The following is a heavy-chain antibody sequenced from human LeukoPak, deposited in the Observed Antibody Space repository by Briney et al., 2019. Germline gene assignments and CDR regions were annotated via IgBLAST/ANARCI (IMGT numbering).Heavy chain of an antibody. CDR2: IYYSGST. J-gene: IGHJ2*01. CDR1: GGSISSSSYY. D-gene: IGHD6-19*01. V-gene: IGHV4-39*07. CDR3: AKREAVANWYFDL. Sequence: SETLSLTCTVSGGSISSSSYYWGWIRQPPGKGLEWIGSIYYSGSTYYNPSLKSRVIISVDKSKNQFSLKLSSVTAADTAVYYCAKREAVANWYFDLWGRGTLVTVSS.